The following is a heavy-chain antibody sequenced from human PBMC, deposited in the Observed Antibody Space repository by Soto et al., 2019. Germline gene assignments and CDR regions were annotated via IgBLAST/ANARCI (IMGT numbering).Heavy chain of an antibody. CDR1: AGTFRSYA. CDR3: ARAGLYCTNDICAIDY. CDR2: IIPIFGTA. V-gene: IGHV1-69*13. J-gene: IGHJ4*02. D-gene: IGHD2-8*01. Sequence: GASVKVSCKASAGTFRSYAISWVRQAPGQGLEWMGEIIPIFGTAKYAQKFQGRVTITADESTSTAYMELSSLRSEDTAVYYCARAGLYCTNDICAIDYWGQGTLVTVSS.